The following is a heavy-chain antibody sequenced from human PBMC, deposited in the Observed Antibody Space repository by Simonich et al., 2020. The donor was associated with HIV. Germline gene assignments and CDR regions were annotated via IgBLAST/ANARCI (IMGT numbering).Heavy chain of an antibody. CDR3: ARGFYQRLYYFDY. CDR1: GGSFSGYY. CDR2: INHSGSN. Sequence: QVQLQQWGAGLLKPSETLSLTCAVYGGSFSGYYWSWIRQPPGKGLEWLGEINHSGSNNYNPSLKSRVTISVDTSKNQFSLKLSSVTAADTAVYYCARGFYQRLYYFDYWGQGTLVTVSS. V-gene: IGHV4-34*01. D-gene: IGHD2-2*01. J-gene: IGHJ4*02.